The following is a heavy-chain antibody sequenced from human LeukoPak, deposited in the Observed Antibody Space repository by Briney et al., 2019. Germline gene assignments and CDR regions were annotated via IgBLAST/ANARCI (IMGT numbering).Heavy chain of an antibody. J-gene: IGHJ4*02. D-gene: IGHD4-23*01. CDR2: IHISGST. Sequence: SETLSLTCTVSGGSIRNYYWNWIRQSAGKGLELIGRIHISGSTNSNPSLKSRVTMSVDTSKNQFSLRLSSVTAADTAVYYCARWDTVGYFDYWGQGTLVTVSS. V-gene: IGHV4-4*07. CDR1: GGSIRNYY. CDR3: ARWDTVGYFDY.